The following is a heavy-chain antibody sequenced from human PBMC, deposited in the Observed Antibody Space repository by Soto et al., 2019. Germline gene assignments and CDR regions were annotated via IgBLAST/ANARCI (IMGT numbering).Heavy chain of an antibody. CDR1: GGSFSGYY. Sequence: SETLSLTCAVYGGSFSGYYWSWIRQPPGKGLEWIGEINHSGSTNYNPSLKSRVTISVDTSKNQFSLKLSSVTAADTAVYYCARGPYSSLHNWFHPWGQGTLVTVSS. J-gene: IGHJ5*02. D-gene: IGHD6-13*01. CDR3: ARGPYSSLHNWFHP. CDR2: INHSGST. V-gene: IGHV4-34*01.